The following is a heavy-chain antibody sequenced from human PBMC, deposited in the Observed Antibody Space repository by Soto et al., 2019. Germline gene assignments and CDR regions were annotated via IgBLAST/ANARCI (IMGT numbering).Heavy chain of an antibody. V-gene: IGHV1-69*06. CDR3: ARDRKYSSGWYFSYYYYYGMDV. CDR2: IIPIFGTA. D-gene: IGHD6-19*01. J-gene: IGHJ6*02. Sequence: QVQLVQSGAEVKKPGSSVKVSCKASGGTFSSYAISWVRQAPGQGLEWMGGIIPIFGTANYAQKFQGRVTITADKSTSTAYMELSSLRSEDTAVYYCARDRKYSSGWYFSYYYYYGMDVWGQGTTVTVS. CDR1: GGTFSSYA.